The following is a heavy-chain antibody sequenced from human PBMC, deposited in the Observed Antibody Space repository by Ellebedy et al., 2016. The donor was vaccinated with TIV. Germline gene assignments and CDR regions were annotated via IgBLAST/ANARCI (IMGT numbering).Heavy chain of an antibody. V-gene: IGHV4-59*01. CDR3: ARGGPKHKVVVTEYYYYDMDV. CDR1: GGSIISYY. Sequence: SETLSLTCTVSGGSIISYYWSWIRQPPGKGLEWIGYIYYSGSTNYNPSLKSRVTISVDTSKNQFSLKLSSVTAEDTAVYYCARGGPKHKVVVTEYYYYDMDVWGQGTTVTVSS. D-gene: IGHD2-21*02. CDR2: IYYSGST. J-gene: IGHJ6*02.